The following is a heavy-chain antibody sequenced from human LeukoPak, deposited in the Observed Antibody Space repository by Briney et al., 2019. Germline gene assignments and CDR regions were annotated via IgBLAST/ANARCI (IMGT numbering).Heavy chain of an antibody. CDR1: GFTFSSYA. CDR3: AKKLFTGMGHYFDS. D-gene: IGHD3-10*01. Sequence: PGRSLRLSCAASGFTFSSYAMSWVRQAPGKGLEWVSAISGSGGSTYYADSVKGRFTISRDNSKNTLYLQMNSLRAEDTALYYCAKKLFTGMGHYFDSWGQGTLVTVSS. CDR2: ISGSGGST. V-gene: IGHV3-23*01. J-gene: IGHJ4*02.